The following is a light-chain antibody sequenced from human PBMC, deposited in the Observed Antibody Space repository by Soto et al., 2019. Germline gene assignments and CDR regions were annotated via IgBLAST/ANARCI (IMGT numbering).Light chain of an antibody. J-gene: IGKJ4*01. CDR1: QSISSY. CDR3: QQYTDWPLTFT. V-gene: IGKV1-39*01. Sequence: DIQMTQSPSSLSASVGDRVTITCRASQSISSYLNWYQQKPGKAPKLLIYAASSLQSGVPSRFSGSGSGTDFTLTISSLQPEDFAVYYCQQYTDWPLTFTFGGGTKVDIK. CDR2: AAS.